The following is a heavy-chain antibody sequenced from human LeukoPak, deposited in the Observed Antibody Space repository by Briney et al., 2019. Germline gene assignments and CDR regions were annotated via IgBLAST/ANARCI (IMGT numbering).Heavy chain of an antibody. D-gene: IGHD6-19*01. CDR3: ARDTIAVAGDLDY. Sequence: ASVKVSCKASGYTFTGYYMHWVRQAPGQGLEWMGWINPNSGGTNYAQEFQGRVTMTRDTSISTAYMELSRLRSDDTAVYYCARDTIAVAGDLDYWGQGTLVTVSS. V-gene: IGHV1-2*02. J-gene: IGHJ4*02. CDR2: INPNSGGT. CDR1: GYTFTGYY.